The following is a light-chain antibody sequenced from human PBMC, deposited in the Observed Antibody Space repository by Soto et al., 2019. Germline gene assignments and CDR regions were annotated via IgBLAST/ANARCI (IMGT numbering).Light chain of an antibody. Sequence: EIVMTQSPATLSVSPGERATLSCRASQSVNSDLAWYQQKPGQAPRLLIHDASTRATGIPVRFSGSGSGTEFTLTISSLQSVDFAIYYCQQYNNWPLGFGGGTKVEIK. CDR3: QQYNNWPLG. V-gene: IGKV3-15*01. J-gene: IGKJ4*01. CDR2: DAS. CDR1: QSVNSD.